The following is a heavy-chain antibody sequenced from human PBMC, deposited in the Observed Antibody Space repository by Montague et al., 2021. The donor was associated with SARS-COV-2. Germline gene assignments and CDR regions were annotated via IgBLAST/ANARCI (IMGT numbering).Heavy chain of an antibody. D-gene: IGHD6-19*01. CDR2: IWYDVSNK. CDR1: GFTFSSYG. V-gene: IGHV3-33*01. CDR3: ARDLGAVAGGYYYYYYGMDV. Sequence: SLRLSCAASGFTFSSYGMHWVRQAPGKGLEWVAIIWYDVSNKYXXXSXXXRFXISRDNSKNTLYLQMNSLRAEDTAVSYCARDLGAVAGGYYYYYYGMDVWGQGTTVTVSS. J-gene: IGHJ6*02.